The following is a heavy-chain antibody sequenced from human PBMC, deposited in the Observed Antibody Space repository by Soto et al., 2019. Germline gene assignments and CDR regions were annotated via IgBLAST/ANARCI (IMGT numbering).Heavy chain of an antibody. Sequence: GGSLRLSCAASGFTFDDYGMSWVRQAPGKGLEWVSGINWNGGSTGYADSVKGRFTISRDNAKNSLYLQMNSLRAEDTALYHCAKGRGYCSSTSCYGDAFDIWGQGTMVTVSS. CDR3: AKGRGYCSSTSCYGDAFDI. V-gene: IGHV3-20*01. CDR2: INWNGGST. J-gene: IGHJ3*02. D-gene: IGHD2-2*01. CDR1: GFTFDDYG.